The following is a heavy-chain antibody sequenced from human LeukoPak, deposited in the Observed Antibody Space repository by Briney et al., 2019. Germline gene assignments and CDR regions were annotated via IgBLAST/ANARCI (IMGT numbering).Heavy chain of an antibody. CDR3: ARAELSDYYGSGSYRY. CDR1: GYTFTGYY. V-gene: IGHV1-2*02. Sequence: ASVTVSCKASGYTFTGYYIHWVRQAPGQGLEWMGWINPNSGGTNYAQKFQGRVTMTRDTSISTAYMELSRLRSDDTAVYYCARAELSDYYGSGSYRYWGQGTLVTVSS. CDR2: INPNSGGT. D-gene: IGHD3-10*01. J-gene: IGHJ4*02.